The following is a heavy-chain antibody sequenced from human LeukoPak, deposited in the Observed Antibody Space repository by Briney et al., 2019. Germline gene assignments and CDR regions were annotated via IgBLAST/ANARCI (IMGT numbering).Heavy chain of an antibody. D-gene: IGHD2-15*01. CDR2: INPNSGGT. CDR3: ARVRSGGSCYSCWFDP. V-gene: IGHV1-2*02. J-gene: IGHJ5*02. Sequence: ASVKVSCKASGYTFTGYYMHWVRQAPGQGLDWMGWINPNSGGTNYAQKFQGRVTMTRDTSISTAYMELSRLRSDDTAVYYCARVRSGGSCYSCWFDPWGQGTLVTVSS. CDR1: GYTFTGYY.